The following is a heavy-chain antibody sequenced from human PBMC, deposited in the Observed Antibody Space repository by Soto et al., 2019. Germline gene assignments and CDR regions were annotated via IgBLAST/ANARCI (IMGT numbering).Heavy chain of an antibody. CDR1: GFTFSSYS. D-gene: IGHD2-2*01. CDR2: ISSSSSTI. J-gene: IGHJ6*02. CDR3: ARVYCSSTSCYPSYYYGMDV. Sequence: PVGSLRLSCAASGFTFSSYSMNWVRQAPGKGLEWVSYISSSSSTIYYADSVKGRFAISRDNAKNSLYLQMNSLRDEDTAVYYCARVYCSSTSCYPSYYYGMDVWGQGTTVTVSS. V-gene: IGHV3-48*02.